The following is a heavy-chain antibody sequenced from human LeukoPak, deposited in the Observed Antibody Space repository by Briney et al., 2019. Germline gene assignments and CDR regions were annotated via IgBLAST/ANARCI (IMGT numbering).Heavy chain of an antibody. Sequence: PGGSLRLSCAASGFTLRNYAMTWVRQAPGKGLEWVSTISGSGGSTYYADSVKGRFTISRDNSKITLYLQMNSLRAEDTAVYYCIRGGARSLSWFDPWGQGTLVTVSS. J-gene: IGHJ5*02. CDR3: IRGGARSLSWFDP. V-gene: IGHV3-23*01. D-gene: IGHD1-26*01. CDR1: GFTLRNYA. CDR2: ISGSGGST.